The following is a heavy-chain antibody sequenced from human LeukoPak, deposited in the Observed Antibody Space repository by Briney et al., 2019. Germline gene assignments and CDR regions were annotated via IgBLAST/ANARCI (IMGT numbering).Heavy chain of an antibody. CDR1: GFTFRDFY. J-gene: IGHJ4*02. D-gene: IGHD1-26*01. CDR2: IGNSTDI. CDR3: ARGGATSDY. V-gene: IGHV3-11*05. Sequence: GGSLRLSCAASGFTFRDFYMSWIRQAPGKGLEWASYIGNSTDIKYADSVKGRFTISRDNAKNSLFLQMNSLRAEDTAVYYCARGGATSDYWGQGTLVTVSS.